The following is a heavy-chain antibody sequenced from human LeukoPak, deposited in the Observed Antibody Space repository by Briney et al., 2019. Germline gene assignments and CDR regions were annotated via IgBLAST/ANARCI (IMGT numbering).Heavy chain of an antibody. J-gene: IGHJ4*02. CDR1: GFIFGNYA. CDR3: AKDTQCHAFDY. CDR2: VSGSGGST. V-gene: IGHV3-23*01. Sequence: PGGSLRLSCAVSGFIFGNYAMSWVRQAPGKGLEWVSAVSGSGGSTYYTDSVKGRFTISRDNSKNTLYLQMSSLRADDTAVYYCAKDTQCHAFDYWGKGTLVTVSS. D-gene: IGHD6-19*01.